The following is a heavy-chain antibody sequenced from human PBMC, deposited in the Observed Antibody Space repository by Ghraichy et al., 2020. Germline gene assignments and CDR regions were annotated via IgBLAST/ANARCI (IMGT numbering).Heavy chain of an antibody. Sequence: ASLNISCTVSGGSISSSSYYWGWIRQPPGKGLEWIGSIYYSVSTYYNPSLKSRVTISVDTSKNQFSLKLSSVTAADTAVYYCARLFHRDDSSDYYYVDSRKYWFDHWGQETLITVSS. CDR1: GGSISSSSYY. CDR2: IYYSVST. CDR3: ARLFHRDDSSDYYYVDSRKYWFDH. D-gene: IGHD3-22*01. V-gene: IGHV4-39*01. J-gene: IGHJ5*02.